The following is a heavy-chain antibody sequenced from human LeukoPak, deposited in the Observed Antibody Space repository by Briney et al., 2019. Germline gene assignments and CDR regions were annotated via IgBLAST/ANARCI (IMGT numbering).Heavy chain of an antibody. CDR2: ISYDGTNK. CDR1: GFTFSSYA. CDR3: ARDPLYTNSPPCYFDY. J-gene: IGHJ4*02. Sequence: GRSLRLSCAASGFTFSSYAMNWVCQAPGQGLGWVAIISYDGTNKDYADSVKGRFTISRDNSRNTLYLQMNSLRAEDTAVYHCARDPLYTNSPPCYFDYWGQGTLVTVSS. D-gene: IGHD2-2*02. V-gene: IGHV3-30-3*01.